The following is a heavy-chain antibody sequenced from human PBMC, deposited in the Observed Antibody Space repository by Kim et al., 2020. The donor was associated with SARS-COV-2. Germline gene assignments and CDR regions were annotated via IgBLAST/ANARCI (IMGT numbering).Heavy chain of an antibody. CDR2: LTESGINT. V-gene: IGHV3-23*01. D-gene: IGHD3-16*01. Sequence: GGSLRLSCAASGFTFSTYVMAWVRQAPGKGLEWISSLTESGINTYYAGSVKGRFTISRDNSKSTLYLQMNSLRVEDTALYYCVRGQKGTYDLWGQGTLVTVSS. J-gene: IGHJ5*02. CDR3: VRGQKGTYDL. CDR1: GFTFSTYV.